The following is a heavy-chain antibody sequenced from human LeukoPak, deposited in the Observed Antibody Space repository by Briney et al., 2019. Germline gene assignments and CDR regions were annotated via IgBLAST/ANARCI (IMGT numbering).Heavy chain of an antibody. Sequence: ASVKVSCKASGYTFSSYYMHWVRQAPGQGLEWMGWMNPNSGNTGYAQKFQGRVTMTRNTSISTAYMELSSLRSEDTAVYYCASRWWFGELGGNWFDPWGQGTLVTVSS. D-gene: IGHD3-10*01. CDR3: ASRWWFGELGGNWFDP. CDR2: MNPNSGNT. V-gene: IGHV1-8*02. J-gene: IGHJ5*02. CDR1: GYTFSSYY.